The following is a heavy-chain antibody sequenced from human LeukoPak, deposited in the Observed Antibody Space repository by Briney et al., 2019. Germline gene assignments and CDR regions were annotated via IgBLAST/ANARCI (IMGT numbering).Heavy chain of an antibody. CDR2: ISYDGSNK. CDR3: AKDRAGPFDY. Sequence: GRSLRLSCAASGFTFSSYGMHGVRQAPGKGLEWVAVISYDGSNKYYADSVKGRFTISRDNSKNTLYLQMNSLRAEDTAVYYCAKDRAGPFDYWGQGTLVTVSS. J-gene: IGHJ4*02. D-gene: IGHD6-13*01. V-gene: IGHV3-30*18. CDR1: GFTFSSYG.